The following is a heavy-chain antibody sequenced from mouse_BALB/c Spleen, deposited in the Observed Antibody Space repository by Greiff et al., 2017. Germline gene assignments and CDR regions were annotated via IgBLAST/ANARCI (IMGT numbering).Heavy chain of an antibody. D-gene: IGHD1-1*02. CDR2: INPSTGYT. CDR1: GYTFTSYW. V-gene: IGHV1-7*01. Sequence: VQLQQSGAELAKPGASVKMSCKASGYTFTSYWMHWVKQRPGQGLEWIGYINPSTGYTEYNQKFKDKATLTADKSSSTAYMQLSSLTSEDSAVYYCARRGLYYAMDYWGQGTSVTVSS. J-gene: IGHJ4*01. CDR3: ARRGLYYAMDY.